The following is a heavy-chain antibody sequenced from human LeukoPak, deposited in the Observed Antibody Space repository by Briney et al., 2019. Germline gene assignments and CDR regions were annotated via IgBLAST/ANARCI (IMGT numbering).Heavy chain of an antibody. CDR2: IYYSGST. CDR1: GGSISSYY. CDR3: ARRGKAVAGYNWFDP. V-gene: IGHV4-59*08. Sequence: TLSLTCTVSGGSISSYYWSWIRQPPGKGLEWIGYIYYSGSTNYNPSLKSRVTISVDTSKNQFSLKLSSVTAADTAVYYCARRGKAVAGYNWFDPWGQGTLVTVSS. J-gene: IGHJ5*02. D-gene: IGHD6-19*01.